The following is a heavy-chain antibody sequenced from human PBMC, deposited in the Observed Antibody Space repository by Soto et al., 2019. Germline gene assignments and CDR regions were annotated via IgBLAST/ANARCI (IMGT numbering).Heavy chain of an antibody. J-gene: IGHJ2*01. V-gene: IGHV3-23*01. CDR2: ITGGGDHT. Sequence: EVQLLESGGDLVQPGGSLRLSCAASGFTFGDFAMNWVRQAPGKGLEWVSGITGGGDHTFYADSVKGRFTISRVQSKNTVYLQMNSLRAEDTALYYCVKKIAGTTTNGAYWYFDLWGRGTLVTVSS. D-gene: IGHD2-8*01. CDR3: VKKIAGTTTNGAYWYFDL. CDR1: GFTFGDFA.